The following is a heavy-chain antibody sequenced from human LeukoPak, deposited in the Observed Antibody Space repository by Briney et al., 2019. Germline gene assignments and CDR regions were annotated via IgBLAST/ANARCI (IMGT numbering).Heavy chain of an antibody. CDR1: GFTFSITY. CDR3: AELGITMIGGV. D-gene: IGHD3-10*02. Sequence: PGGSLRLSCAASGFTFSITYMAWVRQAPGKGLEWVSYISSSGSTIYYADSVKGRFTISRDNAKNSLYLQMNSLRAEDTAVYYCAELGITMIGGVWGKGTTVTISS. V-gene: IGHV3-48*03. CDR2: ISSSGSTI. J-gene: IGHJ6*04.